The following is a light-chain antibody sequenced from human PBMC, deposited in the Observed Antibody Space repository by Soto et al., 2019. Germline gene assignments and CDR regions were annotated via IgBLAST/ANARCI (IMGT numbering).Light chain of an antibody. Sequence: DIQLTQSPSSLSAAVGDTVTITCRASQTVSRYLNWYQQKSGTAPNLLIYAASTLHTGVPSRFSGSGSGTDFTLTISSLQPEDFATYYCQQSYSNPWTFGQGTKVDIK. J-gene: IGKJ1*01. CDR3: QQSYSNPWT. V-gene: IGKV1-39*01. CDR2: AAS. CDR1: QTVSRY.